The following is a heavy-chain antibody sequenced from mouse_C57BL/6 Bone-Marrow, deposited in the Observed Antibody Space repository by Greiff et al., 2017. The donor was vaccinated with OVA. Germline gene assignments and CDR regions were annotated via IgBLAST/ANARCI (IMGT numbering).Heavy chain of an antibody. V-gene: IGHV1-15*01. CDR1: GYTFTDYE. CDR3: TRWDYYGSSPPYAMDY. J-gene: IGHJ4*01. Sequence: VQLQQSGAELVRPGASVTLSCKASGYTFTDYEMHWVKQTPVHGLEWIGAIDPETGGTAYNQKFKGKAILTADKSSSTAYMELRSLTSEDSAVYYCTRWDYYGSSPPYAMDYWGQGTSVTVSS. CDR2: IDPETGGT. D-gene: IGHD1-1*01.